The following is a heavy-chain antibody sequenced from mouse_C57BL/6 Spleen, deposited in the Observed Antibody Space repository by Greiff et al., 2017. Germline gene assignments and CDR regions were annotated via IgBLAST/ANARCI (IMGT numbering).Heavy chain of an antibody. CDR2: IWNGGGT. D-gene: IGHD1-1*01. J-gene: IGHJ4*01. Sequence: VQLQQSGPGLVAPSQSLSITCTVSGFSLTSYAISWVRQPPGKGLEWLGVIWNGGGTNYNSAPKSRLSISKDNSKSQVFLKMNSLQTDDTARYYCARYYGSSYGAMDYWGQGTSVTVSS. CDR3: ARYYGSSYGAMDY. V-gene: IGHV2-9-1*01. CDR1: GFSLTSYA.